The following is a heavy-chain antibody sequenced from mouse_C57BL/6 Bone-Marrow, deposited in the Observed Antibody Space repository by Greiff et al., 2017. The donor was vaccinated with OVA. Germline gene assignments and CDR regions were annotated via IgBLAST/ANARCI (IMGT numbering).Heavy chain of an antibody. J-gene: IGHJ2*01. CDR3: ARGIIKDYFDY. CDR1: GYTFTDYY. CDR2: INPNNGGT. D-gene: IGHD1-1*01. Sequence: VQLQQSGPELVKPGASVKISCKASGYTFTDYYMNWVKQSHGKSLEWIGDINPNNGGTSYNQKFKGKATLTVDKSSSTAYMELRSLTSEVSAVYYCARGIIKDYFDYWGQGTTLTVSS. V-gene: IGHV1-26*01.